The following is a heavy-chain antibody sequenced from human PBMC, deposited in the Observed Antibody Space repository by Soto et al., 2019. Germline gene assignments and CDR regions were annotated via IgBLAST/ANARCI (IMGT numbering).Heavy chain of an antibody. CDR1: GYILSSFG. D-gene: IGHD4-17*01. CDR2: ISAYNGNT. CDR3: AREARDYRYYYGMDV. Sequence: ASVKVSCKASGYILSSFGIVWVRQAPGQGLEWMGWISAYNGNTNYAQKFQGRVTMTTDTSTSTAYVELKSLSSDDTAVYYCAREARDYRYYYGMDVWGQGTTVTVSS. V-gene: IGHV1-18*01. J-gene: IGHJ6*02.